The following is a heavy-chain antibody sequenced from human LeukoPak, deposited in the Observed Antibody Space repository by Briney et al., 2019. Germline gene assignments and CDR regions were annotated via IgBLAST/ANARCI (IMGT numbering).Heavy chain of an antibody. V-gene: IGHV3-11*06. J-gene: IGHJ4*02. CDR3: ALRSSSWYFDY. Sequence: PVGALRLSCAASGFTFSDYYMTWIRQAPGKGLEWVSYIDRRMSHTNYAHSVKGRITISRDNDKNSLYLQTDSLRAEDAAVYYCALRSSSWYFDYWGQGTLVTVSS. CDR2: IDRRMSHT. CDR1: GFTFSDYY. D-gene: IGHD6-13*01.